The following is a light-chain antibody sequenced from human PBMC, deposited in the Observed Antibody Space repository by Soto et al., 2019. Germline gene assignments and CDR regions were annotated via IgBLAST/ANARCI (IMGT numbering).Light chain of an antibody. CDR3: QQRSGWPST. CDR2: DAS. Sequence: EIVLTQSPATLSLSPGERATLSCRASQRVSSDLVWYQQKPGQVPRLLIYDASNRATGIPARFGGSGSGTDFTLTISGLEPEDSAVYYCQQRSGWPSTFGGGTKVEIK. J-gene: IGKJ4*01. CDR1: QRVSSD. V-gene: IGKV3-11*01.